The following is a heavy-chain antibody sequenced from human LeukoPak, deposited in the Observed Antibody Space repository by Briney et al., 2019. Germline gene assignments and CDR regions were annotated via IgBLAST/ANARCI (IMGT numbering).Heavy chain of an antibody. CDR2: INPNSGGT. V-gene: IGHV1-2*02. D-gene: IGHD5-24*01. CDR1: GYTFTGYY. Sequence: ASVKVSCKASGYTFTGYYMHWVRQAPGQGLEWMGWINPNSGGTNYAQKFQGRVTMTRDTSISTAYMELSRLRSDDTAVYYCARGEVAVEMATISDAFGIWGQGTMVTVSS. CDR3: ARGEVAVEMATISDAFGI. J-gene: IGHJ3*02.